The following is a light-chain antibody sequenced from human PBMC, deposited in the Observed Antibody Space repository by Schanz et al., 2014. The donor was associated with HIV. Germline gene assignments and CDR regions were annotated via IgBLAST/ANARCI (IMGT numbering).Light chain of an antibody. V-gene: IGLV1-44*01. CDR2: NNN. Sequence: VLTQPPSASGTPGQRVTISCSGGSSNIGKNTVNWYQQFPGAAPKVLIYNNNQRPSGVPDRFSGSKSGTSASLAISGLQSEDESDYYCAVWDDSLNGVVFGGGTKLTVL. CDR3: AVWDDSLNGVV. CDR1: SSNIGKNT. J-gene: IGLJ2*01.